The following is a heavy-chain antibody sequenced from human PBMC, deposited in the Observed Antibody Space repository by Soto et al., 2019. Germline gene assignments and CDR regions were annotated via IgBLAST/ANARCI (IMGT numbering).Heavy chain of an antibody. J-gene: IGHJ4*02. CDR2: IYYGGGT. D-gene: IGHD3-22*01. CDR1: GGSISSSNW. CDR3: ASQYYYDSSGSQTFDY. Sequence: PSETLSLTCAVSGGSISSSNWWSWVRQPPGKGLEWIGEIYYGGGTNYNPSLKSRVTLSVDTSKNQFSLKLSSVIAADTAVYYCASQYYYDSSGSQTFDYWGQGTQVTVSS. V-gene: IGHV4-4*02.